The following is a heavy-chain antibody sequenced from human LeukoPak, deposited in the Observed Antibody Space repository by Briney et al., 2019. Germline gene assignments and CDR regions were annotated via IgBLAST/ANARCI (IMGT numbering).Heavy chain of an antibody. V-gene: IGHV1-69*04. CDR1: GGTLSSYA. CDR3: ARADSSGYSLDENFDY. Sequence: SVNVSCKASGGTLSSYALNWVPQAPGQGLEWIVRIIPIFAIVNYAQNFQGRVTITADKSTNTAYMELSSLRFEDTAFYYCARADSSGYSLDENFDYWGQGTLVTVSS. D-gene: IGHD3-22*01. CDR2: IIPIFAIV. J-gene: IGHJ4*02.